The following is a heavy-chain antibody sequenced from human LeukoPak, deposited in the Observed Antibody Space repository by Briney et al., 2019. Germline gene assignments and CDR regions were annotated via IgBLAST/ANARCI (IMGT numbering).Heavy chain of an antibody. D-gene: IGHD5-18*01. V-gene: IGHV4-39*07. CDR3: ARGSRQLWQNGFDY. J-gene: IGHJ4*02. Sequence: KPSETLSLTCTVSGGSISSSSYYWGWIRQPPGKGLEWIGSIYYSGSTYYNPSLKSRVTISVDKSKNQFSLKLSSVTAADTAVYYCARGSRQLWQNGFDYWGQGTLVTVSS. CDR2: IYYSGST. CDR1: GGSISSSSYY.